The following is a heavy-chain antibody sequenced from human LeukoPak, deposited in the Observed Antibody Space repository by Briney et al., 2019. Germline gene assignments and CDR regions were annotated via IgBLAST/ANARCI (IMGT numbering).Heavy chain of an antibody. CDR2: ISSSGGRT. CDR1: GPHFCSLA. J-gene: IGHJ4*02. CDR3: AKDVGAPPSAPGGFDY. Sequence: PGGSLRLSCSASGPHFCSLALGWVRQAPGKGLEWVSAISSSGGRTYYADSVKGRFTIYRDNSKNTLYLQMNSLRAEDTAVYYCAKDVGAPPSAPGGFDYWGQGTLVTVSS. V-gene: IGHV3-23*01. D-gene: IGHD2-15*01.